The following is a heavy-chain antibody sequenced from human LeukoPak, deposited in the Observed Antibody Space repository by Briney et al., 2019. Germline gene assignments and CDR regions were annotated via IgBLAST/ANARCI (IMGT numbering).Heavy chain of an antibody. CDR2: ISGSGGST. J-gene: IGHJ4*02. CDR1: GFTFSSYA. V-gene: IGHV3-23*01. D-gene: IGHD3-3*01. CDR3: AKAPGVTIFGVAPFDY. Sequence: GGSLRLSCAAFGFTFSSYAMSWVRQAPGKGLEWVSAISGSGGSTYYADSVKGRFTISRDNSKNTLYLQMNSLRAEDTAVYYCAKAPGVTIFGVAPFDYWGQGTLVTVSS.